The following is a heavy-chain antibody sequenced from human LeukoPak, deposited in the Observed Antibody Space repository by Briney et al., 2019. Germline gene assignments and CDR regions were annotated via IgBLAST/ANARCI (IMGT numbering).Heavy chain of an antibody. Sequence: SGRSLRLSCAASGFTFSHYAMHWVRQAPGKGLDWVAVISFDGTNKYYANSVQGRFAISRDNSKNTLYLQMNSLRAEDTALYYCARDMYDNGWSSFDYWGQGTLVTVSS. CDR3: ARDMYDNGWSSFDY. CDR2: ISFDGTNK. D-gene: IGHD3-10*01. V-gene: IGHV3-30*09. J-gene: IGHJ4*02. CDR1: GFTFSHYA.